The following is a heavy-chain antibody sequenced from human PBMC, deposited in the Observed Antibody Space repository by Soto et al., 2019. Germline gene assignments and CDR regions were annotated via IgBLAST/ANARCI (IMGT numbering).Heavy chain of an antibody. CDR3: AKLPSSMMPNWFDS. D-gene: IGHD2-15*01. V-gene: IGHV4-34*01. CDR1: GGAFNGYY. CDR2: INHSGSV. Sequence: PTETLSLTCAVNGGAFNGYYWTWIRQPPGKGLEWIGEINHSGSVDYNPSLNSRVTFSIDTSKKQFSLTLTSVTAEDTAVYYCAKLPSSMMPNWFDSWGQGTLVTVSS. J-gene: IGHJ5*01.